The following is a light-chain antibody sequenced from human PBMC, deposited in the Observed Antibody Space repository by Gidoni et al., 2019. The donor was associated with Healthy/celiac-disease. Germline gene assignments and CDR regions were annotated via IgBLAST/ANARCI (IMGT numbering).Light chain of an antibody. V-gene: IGKV1-39*01. CDR1: QSISSY. CDR2: TAS. Sequence: DIQMTQSPSSLSASVGDRVTITCRASQSISSYLNWYQQKPGKAPNLLIYTASSLQSGVPSRFSGSGSGTDFTLTISSLQPEDFATYYCQQSYSTPGTFGQXTKLEIK. J-gene: IGKJ2*02. CDR3: QQSYSTPGT.